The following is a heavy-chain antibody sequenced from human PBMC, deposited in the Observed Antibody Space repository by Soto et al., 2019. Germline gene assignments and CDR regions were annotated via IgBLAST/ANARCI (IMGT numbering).Heavy chain of an antibody. CDR2: INPDGSRT. V-gene: IGHV3-74*01. D-gene: IGHD3-16*01. Sequence: EVQLVESGGGLVQPGGSLRLSCAASGFTFNNYWMHWVRQAPGKGLMWVSRINPDGSRTTYADAVKGRCAISRDNAKNTLYLQMNSLRAEDTAVYYCARVKLGSYDWFDPWGQGTLVTVSS. J-gene: IGHJ5*02. CDR1: GFTFNNYW. CDR3: ARVKLGSYDWFDP.